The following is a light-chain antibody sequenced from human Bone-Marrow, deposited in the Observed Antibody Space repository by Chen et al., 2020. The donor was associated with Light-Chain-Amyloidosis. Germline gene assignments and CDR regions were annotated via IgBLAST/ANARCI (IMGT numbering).Light chain of an antibody. V-gene: IGKV3D-20*02. CDR2: GAS. CDR3: QQRNNWPLT. J-gene: IGKJ4*01. CDR1: QSVSSSY. Sequence: EIVLTQSPGTLSLSPGERATLSCRASQSVSSSYLAWYQQKPGQAPRLLIYGASTRATGIPARFSGSGSGTEFTLTISSLQPEDFAVYYCQQRNNWPLTFGGGTKVEI.